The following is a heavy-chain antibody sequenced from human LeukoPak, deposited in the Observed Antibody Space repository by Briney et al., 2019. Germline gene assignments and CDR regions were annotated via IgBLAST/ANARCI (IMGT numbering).Heavy chain of an antibody. CDR3: ARRSNPPGRIDH. CDR1: GFTVGYNY. CDR2: IYNSGST. Sequence: GGSLRLSCAASGFTVGYNYMSWVRQAPGKGLEWVAAIYNSGSTYYADSVKGRFTISRDNSKNTMYLQMNSLKGEDTAVYYCARRSNPPGRIDHWGQGTLVTVSS. V-gene: IGHV3-66*04. J-gene: IGHJ4*02. D-gene: IGHD1-14*01.